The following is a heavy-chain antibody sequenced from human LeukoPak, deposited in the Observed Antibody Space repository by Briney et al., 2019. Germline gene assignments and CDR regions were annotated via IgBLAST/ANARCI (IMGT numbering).Heavy chain of an antibody. CDR1: GFTFGAYA. CDR3: SKARFGTGYSYYYYKGMDV. J-gene: IGHJ6*02. Sequence: PGGSPRLSCAASGFTFGAYAMDWVRQAPGKGLEWVAVISDDGSQKYYADSVKGRFTISRDNSEKTVFLHMNSLRTEETAMYYCSKARFGTGYSYYYYKGMDVWGLGTTVTVSS. V-gene: IGHV3-30*18. D-gene: IGHD3/OR15-3a*01. CDR2: ISDDGSQK.